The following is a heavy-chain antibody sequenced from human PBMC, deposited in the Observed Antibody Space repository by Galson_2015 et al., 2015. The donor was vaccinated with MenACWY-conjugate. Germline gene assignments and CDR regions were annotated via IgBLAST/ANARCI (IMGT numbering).Heavy chain of an antibody. D-gene: IGHD3-22*01. Sequence: SLRLSCAASRFSFSSYSMSWVRQAPGKGLEWVSYISGGSRTINYADSVKGRFTISRDNAKNSLYLQMNSLRAEDTAVYYCARNYYDSSGPSSYWGQGTLVTVSS. CDR2: ISGGSRTI. CDR3: ARNYYDSSGPSSY. J-gene: IGHJ4*02. V-gene: IGHV3-48*04. CDR1: RFSFSSYS.